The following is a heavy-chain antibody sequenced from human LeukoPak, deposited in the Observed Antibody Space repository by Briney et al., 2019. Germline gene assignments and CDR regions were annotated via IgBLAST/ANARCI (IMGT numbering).Heavy chain of an antibody. Sequence: GASVKVSCKASGYTFTSYGISWVRQAPGQGLEWMGWISAYNGNTNYAQRLQGRVTMTTDKSTSTAYMELRSLRSDDTAVYYCARERGIAAAGNLDAFDIWGQGTMVTVSS. V-gene: IGHV1-18*01. D-gene: IGHD6-13*01. CDR3: ARERGIAAAGNLDAFDI. CDR2: ISAYNGNT. J-gene: IGHJ3*02. CDR1: GYTFTSYG.